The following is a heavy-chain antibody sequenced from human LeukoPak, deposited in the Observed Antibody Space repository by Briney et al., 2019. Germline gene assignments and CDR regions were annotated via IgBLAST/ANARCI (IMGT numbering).Heavy chain of an antibody. CDR3: ARGQMAGY. V-gene: IGHV3-7*05. Sequence: PGGSLTLSCAASGFPFSSYWMSWVRQAAGKGLEWVASINPDGSEKYYLSFVRGGFTIARATAKNSLHLQINSLRAEDTVAYYCARGQMAGYWGQGTLVTVSS. J-gene: IGHJ4*02. CDR2: INPDGSEK. CDR1: GFPFSSYW. D-gene: IGHD5-24*01.